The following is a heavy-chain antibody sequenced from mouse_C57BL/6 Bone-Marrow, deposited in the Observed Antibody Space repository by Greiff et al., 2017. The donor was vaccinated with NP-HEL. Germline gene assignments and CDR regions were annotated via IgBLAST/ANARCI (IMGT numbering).Heavy chain of an antibody. D-gene: IGHD3-1*01. CDR3: ARPVDPPGALAWFAY. V-gene: IGHV5-6*01. CDR1: GFTFSSYG. Sequence: EVQGVESGGDLVKPGGSLKLSCAASGFTFSSYGMSWVRQTPDKRLEWVATISSGGSYTYYLDSVKGRFTISRDNAKNTLYLQMSSLKSEDTAMYYCARPVDPPGALAWFAYWGQGTLVTVSA. CDR2: ISSGGSYT. J-gene: IGHJ3*01.